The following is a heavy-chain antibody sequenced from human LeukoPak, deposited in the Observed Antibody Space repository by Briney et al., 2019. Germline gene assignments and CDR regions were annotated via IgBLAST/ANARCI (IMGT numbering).Heavy chain of an antibody. CDR3: ARVGGGPQYYYDSSGYFYL. D-gene: IGHD3-22*01. Sequence: SETLSLTCTVSGGSISSYYWSWIRQPAGKGLEWIGRIYTSGSTNYNPSLKSRVTMSVDTSKNQFSLKLSSVTAADTAVYYCARVGGGPQYYYDSSGYFYLWGQGALVTVSS. J-gene: IGHJ5*02. CDR2: IYTSGST. CDR1: GGSISSYY. V-gene: IGHV4-4*07.